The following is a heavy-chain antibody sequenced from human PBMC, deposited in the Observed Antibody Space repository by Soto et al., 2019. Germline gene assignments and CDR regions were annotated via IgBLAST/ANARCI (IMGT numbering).Heavy chain of an antibody. D-gene: IGHD3-22*01. CDR2: IYHSGST. CDR3: ARGGVDYYDSSGYYFSPYYFDY. V-gene: IGHV4-4*02. CDR1: GGSISSSNW. Sequence: ETLSLTCAVSGGSISSSNWWSWVRQPPGKGLEWIGEIYHSGSTYYNPSLKSRVTISVDRSKNQFSLKLSSVTAADTAVYYCARGGVDYYDSSGYYFSPYYFDYWGQGTLVTVSS. J-gene: IGHJ4*02.